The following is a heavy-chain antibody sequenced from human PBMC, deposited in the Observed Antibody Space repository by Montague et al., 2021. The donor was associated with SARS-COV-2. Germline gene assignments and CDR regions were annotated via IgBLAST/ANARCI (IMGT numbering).Heavy chain of an antibody. V-gene: IGHV4-4*07. Sequence: SETVSLTCTVSGASVRTYYWSWIRQSSGKKLEWMGRLYTSGSTYXNPSFKSRVTMSLDTSKNLLSLNLGSMTAADTAVYYCARDGADYSFAYYHEMDVWGQGIAVTVSS. D-gene: IGHD5-12*01. CDR2: LYTSGST. CDR3: ARDGADYSFAYYHEMDV. CDR1: GASVRTYY. J-gene: IGHJ6*02.